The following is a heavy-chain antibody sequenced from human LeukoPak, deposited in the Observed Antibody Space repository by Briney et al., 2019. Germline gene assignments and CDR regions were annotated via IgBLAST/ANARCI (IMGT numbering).Heavy chain of an antibody. V-gene: IGHV1-69*04. J-gene: IGHJ5*02. D-gene: IGHD3-10*01. CDR3: ASIAGGITMVRGVQGWFDP. CDR2: IIPILGIA. CDR1: GGTFSSYA. Sequence: SVKVPCKASGGTFSSYAISWVRQAPGQGLEWMGRIIPILGIANYAQKFQGRVTITADKSTSTAYMELSSLRSEDTAVYYCASIAGGITMVRGVQGWFDPWGQGTLVTVSS.